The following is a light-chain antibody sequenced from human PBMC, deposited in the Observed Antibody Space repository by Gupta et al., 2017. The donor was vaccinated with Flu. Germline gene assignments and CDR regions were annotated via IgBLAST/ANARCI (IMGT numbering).Light chain of an antibody. V-gene: IGLV4-69*01. CDR1: SGHSSYA. CDR3: QTGGTAYWV. Sequence: QLVLTQSPSVSASLGASVKLTCTLSSGHSSYAIAWHQQQPEKGPRYLMKLNSDGSHSKGDGIPDRFSGSSSGAERDLTISSLQAEDEADYYCQTGGTAYWVFGGGTKLTVL. CDR2: LNSDGSH. J-gene: IGLJ3*02.